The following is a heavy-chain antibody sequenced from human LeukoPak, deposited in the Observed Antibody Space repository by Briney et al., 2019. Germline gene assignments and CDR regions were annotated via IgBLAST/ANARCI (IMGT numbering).Heavy chain of an antibody. CDR3: AHSTVVVPAAPEY. CDR1: GGTFSSYA. V-gene: IGHV1-69*05. CDR2: IIPIFGTA. J-gene: IGHJ4*02. D-gene: IGHD2-2*01. Sequence: ASVKVSCKASGGTFSSYAISWARQAPGQGLECMGGIIPIFGTANYAQKFQGRVTITTDESTSTAYMELSSLRSEDTAVYYCAHSTVVVPAAPEYWGQGTLVTVSS.